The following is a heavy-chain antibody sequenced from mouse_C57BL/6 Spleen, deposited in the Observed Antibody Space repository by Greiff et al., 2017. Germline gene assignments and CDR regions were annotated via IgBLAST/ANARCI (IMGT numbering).Heavy chain of an antibody. CDR3: ARGDSNYDY. CDR2: ISSGGSYT. D-gene: IGHD2-5*01. J-gene: IGHJ2*01. CDR1: GFTFSSYG. V-gene: IGHV5-6*01. Sequence: EVQGVESGGDLVKPGGSLKLSCAASGFTFSSYGMSWVRQTPDKRLEWVATISSGGSYTYYPDSVKGRLAISRDNAKNTLYLQMSSLKSEDTALYYCARGDSNYDYWGQGTTLTVSS.